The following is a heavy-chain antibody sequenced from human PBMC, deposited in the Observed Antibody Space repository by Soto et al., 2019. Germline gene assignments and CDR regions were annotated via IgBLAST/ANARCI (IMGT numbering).Heavy chain of an antibody. CDR1: GGSVSNASFY. V-gene: IGHV4-61*03. CDR2: IFYTGVT. CDR3: VRVLVISWYADL. D-gene: IGHD3-10*01. Sequence: QVQLQESGPGLVKPSETLSLTCSVSGGSVSNASFYWTWIRQAPGTGLEYIGYIFYTGVTNYNPSLSSRVTISLDTSKNHFALKLNSMTAADTAVYYCVRVLVISWYADLWGRGTLVTVSS. J-gene: IGHJ2*01.